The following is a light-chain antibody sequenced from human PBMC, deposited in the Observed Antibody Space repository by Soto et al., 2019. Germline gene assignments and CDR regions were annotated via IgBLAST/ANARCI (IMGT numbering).Light chain of an antibody. Sequence: DIQMTQSPSSLSASVGDRVTITCRASQAISNYLAWYQQKPGKVPKLLIYAASTLQSGVPSRFSGSGSGTDITLTISRLQPEDVATYYCQKYNSALYTFGQGTKLEIK. CDR2: AAS. CDR3: QKYNSALYT. J-gene: IGKJ2*01. V-gene: IGKV1-27*01. CDR1: QAISNY.